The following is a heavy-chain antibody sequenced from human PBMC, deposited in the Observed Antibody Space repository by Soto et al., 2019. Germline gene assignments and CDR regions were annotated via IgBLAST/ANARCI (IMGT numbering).Heavy chain of an antibody. CDR3: STRAYDTNGYYRFDP. CDR1: GGSFSGHS. V-gene: IGHV4-34*01. D-gene: IGHD3-22*01. CDR2: INHSGRV. Sequence: QVQLQQWGAGLLKPSETLSLTCAVYGGSFSGHSWTWIRQSPGKGLEWIGDINHSGRVNYSPSLKSRVTISLDTSKNQFSLTLSAVTAADTAMYDWSTRAYDTNGYYRFDPWVQGTLVTVSS. J-gene: IGHJ5*01.